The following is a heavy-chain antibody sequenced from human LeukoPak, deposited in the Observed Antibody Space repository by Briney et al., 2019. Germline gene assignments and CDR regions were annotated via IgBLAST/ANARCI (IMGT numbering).Heavy chain of an antibody. CDR1: GGSFSGYY. CDR3: AISSGWYGDPNAFDI. CDR2: INHSGST. V-gene: IGHV4-34*01. Sequence: SETLSLTCAVYGGSFSGYYWSWIRQPPGKGLEWIGEINHSGSTNYNPSLKSRVTISVDTSKNQFSLKLSSVTAADTAVYYCAISSGWYGDPNAFDIWGQGTMVTVSS. D-gene: IGHD6-19*01. J-gene: IGHJ3*02.